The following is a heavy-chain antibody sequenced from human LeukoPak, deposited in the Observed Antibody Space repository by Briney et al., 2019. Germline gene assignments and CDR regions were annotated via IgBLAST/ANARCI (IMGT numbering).Heavy chain of an antibody. V-gene: IGHV6-1*01. J-gene: IGHJ4*02. Sequence: SQTLSLTCVISRDSVSSNSAAWNWIRQSPSRGLEWLGRTYYRSKWYNDYAVSVKSRITINPDTSKNQFSLQLNSVTPEDTAVYYCARGSAAYYDFWSGFDYWGQGTLVTVSS. D-gene: IGHD3-3*01. CDR3: ARGSAAYYDFWSGFDY. CDR1: RDSVSSNSAA. CDR2: TYYRSKWYN.